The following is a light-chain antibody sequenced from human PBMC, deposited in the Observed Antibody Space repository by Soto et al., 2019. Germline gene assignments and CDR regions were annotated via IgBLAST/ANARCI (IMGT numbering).Light chain of an antibody. Sequence: HSVLTQPPSVSGAPGQRVTISCTGSSSDIGAGYHVHWYQQLPGTAPKLLIYGNNNRPSGVPDRFSGSKSGTSASLAITGLQAEDEADYYCQSYDSSLSGSVFGGGTKLIVL. CDR2: GNN. CDR3: QSYDSSLSGSV. CDR1: SSDIGAGYH. V-gene: IGLV1-40*01. J-gene: IGLJ3*02.